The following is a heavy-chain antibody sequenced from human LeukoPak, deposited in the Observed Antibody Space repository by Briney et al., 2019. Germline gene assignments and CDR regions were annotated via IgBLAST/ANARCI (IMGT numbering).Heavy chain of an antibody. CDR3: ASGIAVAGTDPDY. V-gene: IGHV4-4*02. CDR2: IYHSGST. J-gene: IGHJ4*02. D-gene: IGHD6-19*01. CDR1: GFTFSSYE. Sequence: TGGSLRLSCAASGFTFSSYEMNWVRQAPGKGLEWIGEIYHSGSTNYNPSLKSRVSISVDKSKNQFSLKLSSVTAADTAVYYCASGIAVAGTDPDYWGQGTLVTVSS.